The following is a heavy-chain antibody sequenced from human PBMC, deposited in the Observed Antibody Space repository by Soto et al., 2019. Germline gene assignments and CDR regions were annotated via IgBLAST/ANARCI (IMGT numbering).Heavy chain of an antibody. CDR1: GGSINTYY. CDR3: ARAPYYNFWSGHGDNWFDP. Sequence: PSETLSLTCTVSGGSINTYYWSWIRQPPGKGLEWLGYIYYTGTTTYSPSLKSRVTISVDTSKSQFSLSLSSVTAADTAVYYCARAPYYNFWSGHGDNWFDPWGQGTLVTVSS. CDR2: IYYTGTT. D-gene: IGHD3-3*01. V-gene: IGHV4-59*01. J-gene: IGHJ5*02.